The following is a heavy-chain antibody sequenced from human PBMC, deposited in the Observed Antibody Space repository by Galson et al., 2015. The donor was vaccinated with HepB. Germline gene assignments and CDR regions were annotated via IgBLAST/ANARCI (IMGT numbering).Heavy chain of an antibody. D-gene: IGHD6-6*01. Sequence: SLRLSCAASGFTFNTYSMNWVRQAPGKGLEWVSYISSSSSGILYADSVKGRFTISRDNAKNSLYLRMNSLRDEDTAVYYCARGSSSSFMDNWFDPWGQGTLVTVSS. J-gene: IGHJ5*02. CDR3: ARGSSSSFMDNWFDP. CDR1: GFTFNTYS. CDR2: ISSSSSGI. V-gene: IGHV3-48*02.